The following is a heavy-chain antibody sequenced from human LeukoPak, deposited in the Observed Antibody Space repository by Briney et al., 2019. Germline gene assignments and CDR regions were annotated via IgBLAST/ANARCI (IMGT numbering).Heavy chain of an antibody. CDR3: ASGSSSWAYYFDY. D-gene: IGHD6-13*01. Sequence: GGSLRLSCAASDSMSRRFKMNWVRQAPGKGLEWVSSISSSSSYIYYADSVKGRFTISRDNAKNSLYLQMNSLRAEDTAVYYCASGSSSWAYYFDYWGQGTLVTVSS. CDR2: ISSSSSYI. CDR1: DSMSRRFK. V-gene: IGHV3-21*01. J-gene: IGHJ4*02.